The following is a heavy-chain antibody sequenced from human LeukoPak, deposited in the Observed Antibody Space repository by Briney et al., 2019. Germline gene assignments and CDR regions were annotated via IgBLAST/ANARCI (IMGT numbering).Heavy chain of an antibody. D-gene: IGHD3-16*01. CDR2: ISGSGGTT. CDR1: GFTFSSYA. CDR3: AKEGRAGGFGNNWFDP. Sequence: PGGSLRLSCAASGFTFSSYAMSWVRQAPGKGLEWVSVISGSGGTTYYADSVKGRFTISRDNSKNTLYLQMNSLRAEDTAVYYCAKEGRAGGFGNNWFDPWGQGTLVTVSS. V-gene: IGHV3-23*01. J-gene: IGHJ5*02.